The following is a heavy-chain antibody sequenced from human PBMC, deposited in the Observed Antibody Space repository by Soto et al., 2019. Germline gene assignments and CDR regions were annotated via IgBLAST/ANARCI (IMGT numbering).Heavy chain of an antibody. J-gene: IGHJ6*02. CDR3: ARHRLRYFDWLSRPNYYYYGMDV. Sequence: SVKVSCKASGGTFSSYAISWVRQAPGQGLEWMGGIIPIFGTANYAQKFQGRVTITADESTSTAYMELSSLRSEDTAVYYCARHRLRYFDWLSRPNYYYYGMDVWGQGTMVTVSS. CDR1: GGTFSSYA. D-gene: IGHD3-9*01. CDR2: IIPIFGTA. V-gene: IGHV1-69*13.